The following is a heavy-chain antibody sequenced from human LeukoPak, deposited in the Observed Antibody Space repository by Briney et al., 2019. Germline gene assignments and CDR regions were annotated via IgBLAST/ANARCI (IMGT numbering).Heavy chain of an antibody. Sequence: PGGSLRLSCAASGFTFSSYSMNWVRQAPGKGLEWVSAISSTGGTAYYADSVKGRFTISRDNSKNTLYLQMNSLRAEDTAVYYCARGGYSWRYYFDYWGQGTLVTVSS. CDR1: GFTFSSYS. J-gene: IGHJ4*02. CDR3: ARGGYSWRYYFDY. V-gene: IGHV3-23*01. CDR2: ISSTGGTA. D-gene: IGHD5-18*01.